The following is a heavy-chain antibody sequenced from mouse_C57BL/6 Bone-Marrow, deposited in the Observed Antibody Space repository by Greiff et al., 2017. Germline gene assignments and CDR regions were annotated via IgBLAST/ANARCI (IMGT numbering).Heavy chain of an antibody. CDR3: ARDLYGSSPFDY. V-gene: IGHV1-59*01. CDR1: GYTFTSYW. D-gene: IGHD1-1*01. J-gene: IGHJ2*01. CDR2: IDPSDSYT. Sequence: QVQLQQPGAELVRPGTSVKLSCKASGYTFTSYWMHWVKQRPGPGLEWIGVIDPSDSYTNYNQKFKGKATLTVDTSSSTAYMQLSSLTSEDSAVYYCARDLYGSSPFDYWGQGTTLTVSS.